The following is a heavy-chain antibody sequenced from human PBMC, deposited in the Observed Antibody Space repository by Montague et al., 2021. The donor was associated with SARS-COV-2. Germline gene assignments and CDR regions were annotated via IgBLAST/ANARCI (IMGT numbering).Heavy chain of an antibody. V-gene: IGHV4-59*08. Sequence: SETLSLTCTVSGVSVTDYYRSWIRQPPGMGLEWVGDVLYNKGTNLNPSLKSRVAISVDTSKNQFSLRLTSVTAADTAFYYCVRHPQYDGLNGPPDFWDQGTLVIVSS. D-gene: IGHD3-9*01. CDR2: VLYNKGT. CDR1: GVSVTDYY. J-gene: IGHJ4*02. CDR3: VRHPQYDGLNGPPDF.